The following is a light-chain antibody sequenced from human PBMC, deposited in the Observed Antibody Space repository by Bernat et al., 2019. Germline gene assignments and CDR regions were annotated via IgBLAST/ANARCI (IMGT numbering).Light chain of an antibody. CDR1: QVIHNY. CDR3: QQSNSYPLT. V-gene: IGKV1-16*01. CDR2: GAS. Sequence: DIQMTQSPSSVSASVGDTVTITCRASQVIHNYLAWFQQKPGKAPKSLIYGASTLQSGVPSRFSGSGSGTDFTLTISSLQPEDFATYFCQQSNSYPLTVGGWTKVEIK. J-gene: IGKJ4*01.